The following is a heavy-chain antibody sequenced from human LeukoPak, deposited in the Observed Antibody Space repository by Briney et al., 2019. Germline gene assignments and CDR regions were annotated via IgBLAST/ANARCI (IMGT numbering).Heavy chain of an antibody. CDR2: ISNDGYNI. D-gene: IGHD5-18*01. V-gene: IGHV3-30*03. J-gene: IGHJ4*02. Sequence: GGSLRLSCAASGFSFSTYGMHWVRQAPGKGLEWLAVISNDGYNIYYGDSVRGRFTISRDNSKNTLYLQMNSLRAEDTAVYYCARDFSYGKNFDYWGQGTLVTVSS. CDR1: GFSFSTYG. CDR3: ARDFSYGKNFDY.